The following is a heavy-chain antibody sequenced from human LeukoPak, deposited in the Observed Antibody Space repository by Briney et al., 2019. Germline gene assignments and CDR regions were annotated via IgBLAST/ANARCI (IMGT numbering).Heavy chain of an antibody. Sequence: ASVKVSCKASGYTFTGYYMHWVRQAPGQGFEWMGWINPSSGGTNYAQKFQGRVTMTRDTSISTAYMELSRLRSDDTAVYYCARDERFLEWSLDAFDIWGQGTMVTVSS. CDR2: INPSSGGT. D-gene: IGHD3-3*01. CDR1: GYTFTGYY. V-gene: IGHV1-2*02. CDR3: ARDERFLEWSLDAFDI. J-gene: IGHJ3*02.